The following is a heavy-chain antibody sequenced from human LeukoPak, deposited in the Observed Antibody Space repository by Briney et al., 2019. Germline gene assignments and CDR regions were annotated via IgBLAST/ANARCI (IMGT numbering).Heavy chain of an antibody. CDR2: MNPNSGNT. J-gene: IGHJ6*03. CDR3: ARGQSVSPGGLREDYYYYYYMDV. CDR1: GYTFTSYD. D-gene: IGHD5-12*01. V-gene: IGHV1-8*01. Sequence: GASVKVSCKASGYTFTSYDINWVRQATGQGLEWMGWMNPNSGNTGYAQKFQGRVTMTRNTSISTAYMELSSLRSEDTAVYYCARGQSVSPGGLREDYYYYYYMDVWGKGTTVTISS.